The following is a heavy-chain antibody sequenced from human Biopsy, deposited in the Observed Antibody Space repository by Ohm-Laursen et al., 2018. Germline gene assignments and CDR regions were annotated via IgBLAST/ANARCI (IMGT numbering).Heavy chain of an antibody. V-gene: IGHV2-70*01. J-gene: IGHJ6*01. CDR1: GFSLPTRGIS. Sequence: TQTLTLTCTFSGFSLPTRGISVAWILHPPGKALEWLALLYMAHSKHHKTSLKTRLSISKDPSDNQVVLTVTHVDPLDTTTYYCARMPIMIVSGALLYPRRRHFQGIEVWGQGTAVIVSP. CDR2: LYMAHSK. CDR3: ARMPIMIVSGALLYPRRRHFQGIEV. D-gene: IGHD3-22*01.